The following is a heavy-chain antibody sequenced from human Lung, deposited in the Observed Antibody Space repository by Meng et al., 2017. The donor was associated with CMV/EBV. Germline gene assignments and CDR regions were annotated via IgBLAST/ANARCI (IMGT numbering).Heavy chain of an antibody. J-gene: IGHJ3*02. Sequence: GGSLRLSXAASGFTFSSYGMHWVRQAPGKGLEWVAVIWYDGSNKYYADSVKGRFTISRDNSKNTLYLQMNSLRAEDTAVYYCARADCSSTSCYKSAFDIWGQGTRVTVSS. V-gene: IGHV3-33*01. CDR2: IWYDGSNK. CDR3: ARADCSSTSCYKSAFDI. D-gene: IGHD2-2*02. CDR1: GFTFSSYG.